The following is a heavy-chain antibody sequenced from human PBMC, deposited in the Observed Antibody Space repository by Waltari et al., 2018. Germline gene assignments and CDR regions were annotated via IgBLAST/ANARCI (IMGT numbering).Heavy chain of an antibody. CDR1: GGSFSGSY. CDR2: INHRGSP. CDR3: ARGDGSMVRGVIRWFDP. V-gene: IGHV4-34*01. Sequence: QVQLQQWGAGLLKPSETLSLTCAVYGGSFSGSYWSWIRHPPGKGLEWIGEINHRGSPHYHPSLKSRVTISVDTSKNQFSLKLSSVTAADTAVYYCARGDGSMVRGVIRWFDPWGQGTLVTVSS. D-gene: IGHD3-10*01. J-gene: IGHJ5*02.